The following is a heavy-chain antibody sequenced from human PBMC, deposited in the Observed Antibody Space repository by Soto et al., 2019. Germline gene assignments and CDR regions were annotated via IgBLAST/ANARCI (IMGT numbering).Heavy chain of an antibody. CDR2: IIPLLDIA. J-gene: IGHJ4*02. CDR1: GGTFSSFT. Sequence: QVQLVQSGAEVKKPGSSVKVSCKAFGGTFSSFTLNWVRQAPGQGPEWMGRIIPLLDIANYAQKFQGRVTITADKSTTTAYMEMSSLTSEDTDVYYCARSYSQGHCGGDCYWGQGTLVTVSS. V-gene: IGHV1-69*02. CDR3: ARSYSQGHCGGDCY. D-gene: IGHD2-21*01.